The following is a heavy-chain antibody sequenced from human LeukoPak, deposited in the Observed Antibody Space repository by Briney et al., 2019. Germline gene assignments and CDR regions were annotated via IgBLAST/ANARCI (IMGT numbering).Heavy chain of an antibody. V-gene: IGHV3-53*01. CDR3: AKYYYGSGSPFDY. J-gene: IGHJ4*02. D-gene: IGHD3-10*01. Sequence: GGSLRLSCAASGFTVSSNYMSWVRQAPGKGLEWVSVIYSGGSTYYADSVKGRFTISRDNSKNTLYLQMNSLRAEDTAVYYCAKYYYGSGSPFDYWGQGTLVTVSS. CDR1: GFTVSSNY. CDR2: IYSGGST.